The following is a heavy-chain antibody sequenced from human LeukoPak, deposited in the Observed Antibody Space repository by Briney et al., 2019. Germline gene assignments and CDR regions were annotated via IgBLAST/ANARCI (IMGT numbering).Heavy chain of an antibody. D-gene: IGHD2-15*01. Sequence: GASVKVSCKPSGYTFTSFGISWVRQAPGQGLEWMGWISAYNGDTNYAQKFQGRVTMTTDTSTSTAYMDLRSLRSDDTAVYYCTRDHCSGDNCPSFDYWGQGTLVTVSS. CDR1: GYTFTSFG. V-gene: IGHV1-18*04. CDR3: TRDHCSGDNCPSFDY. CDR2: ISAYNGDT. J-gene: IGHJ4*02.